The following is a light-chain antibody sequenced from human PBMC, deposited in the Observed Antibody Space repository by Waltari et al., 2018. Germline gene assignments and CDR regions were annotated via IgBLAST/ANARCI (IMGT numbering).Light chain of an antibody. CDR3: LQDYNYPRT. Sequence: AIQMTQSPSSLSASVGARVTISCRASQGIRSDLAWYQQKPGKAPKLLIYAASTLQSGVPSRFSGGGSGTDFTLTISSLQPEDFATYFCLQDYNYPRTFGQGTKVEIK. V-gene: IGKV1-6*01. J-gene: IGKJ1*01. CDR2: AAS. CDR1: QGIRSD.